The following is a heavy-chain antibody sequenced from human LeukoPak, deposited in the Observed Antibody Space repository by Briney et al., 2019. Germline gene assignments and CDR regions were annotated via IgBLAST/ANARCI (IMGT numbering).Heavy chain of an antibody. Sequence: GGSLRLSCAASGFTFSSYWMSWVRQAPGKGLEWVANIKQDGSEKYCVDSVKGRFTISRDNSKNTLYLQMNSLRSEDTAIYYCAGDPNRSYFNHWGQGTLVTVSS. D-gene: IGHD1-14*01. CDR2: IKQDGSEK. CDR3: AGDPNRSYFNH. J-gene: IGHJ4*02. V-gene: IGHV3-7*01. CDR1: GFTFSSYW.